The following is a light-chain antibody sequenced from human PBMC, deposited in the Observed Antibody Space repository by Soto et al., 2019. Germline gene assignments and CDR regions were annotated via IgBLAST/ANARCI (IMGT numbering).Light chain of an antibody. CDR3: DSYTSSSARV. CDR1: SSDIGGYNY. Sequence: QSALTQPASVSGSPGQSITISCTGTSSDIGGYNYVSWYQQHPGKAPTLIIYEVSHRPSGVSNRFSGSKSDNTASLTISGLQAEDEADYYCDSYTSSSARVFGTGTQLTVL. CDR2: EVS. J-gene: IGLJ1*01. V-gene: IGLV2-14*01.